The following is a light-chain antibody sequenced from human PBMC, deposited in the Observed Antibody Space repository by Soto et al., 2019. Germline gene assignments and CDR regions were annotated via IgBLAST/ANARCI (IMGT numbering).Light chain of an antibody. J-gene: IGLJ1*01. V-gene: IGLV2-14*01. CDR1: TSDVGNYNY. CDR3: NSYKSRSTYV. Sequence: QSVLTQPASVSGSPGQSITISCTGTTSDVGNYNYVSWYQHHPGKAPKLMIYEVTNRPSGVSNRFSGSKSGNTASLTISGLQAEDEADYYCNSYKSRSTYVFGTGTKVTVL. CDR2: EVT.